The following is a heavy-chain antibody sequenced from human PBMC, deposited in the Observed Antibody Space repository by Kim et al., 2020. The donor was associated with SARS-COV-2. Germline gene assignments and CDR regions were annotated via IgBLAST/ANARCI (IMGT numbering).Heavy chain of an antibody. V-gene: IGHV3-7*01. J-gene: IGHJ6*02. CDR3: ARDEYGSGILDV. Sequence: YVDSVKGRFTISRDNAKNSLYLQMNSLRAEDTAVYYCARDEYGSGILDVWGQGTTVTVSS. D-gene: IGHD3-10*01.